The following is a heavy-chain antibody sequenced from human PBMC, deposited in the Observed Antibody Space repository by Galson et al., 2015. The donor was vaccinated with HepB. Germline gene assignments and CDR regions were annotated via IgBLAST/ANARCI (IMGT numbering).Heavy chain of an antibody. Sequence: SLRLSCAASGFTFSSYSMNWVRQAPGKGLEWVSSISSSSSYIYYADSVKGRFTISRDNAKNSLYLQMNSLRAEDTAVYYCARDQNDREEYYGSGSYFDYWGQGTLVTVSS. D-gene: IGHD3-10*01. J-gene: IGHJ4*02. CDR3: ARDQNDREEYYGSGSYFDY. CDR1: GFTFSSYS. CDR2: ISSSSSYI. V-gene: IGHV3-21*01.